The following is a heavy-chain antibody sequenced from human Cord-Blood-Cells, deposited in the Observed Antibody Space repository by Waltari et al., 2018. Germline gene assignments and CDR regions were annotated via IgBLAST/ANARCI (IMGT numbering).Heavy chain of an antibody. CDR1: GVTFTSYA. CDR3: ARDGSGSYDAFDI. V-gene: IGHV1-69*06. J-gene: IGHJ3*02. Sequence: QVQLVQSGAEVTKPGSSLKVPCKPSGVTFTSYAISWVRQAPGQGLEWMGGIIPIFGTANYAQTFQGRVTITADKSTSTAYMELSSLRSEDTAVYYCARDGSGSYDAFDIWGQGTMVTVSS. D-gene: IGHD3-10*01. CDR2: IIPIFGTA.